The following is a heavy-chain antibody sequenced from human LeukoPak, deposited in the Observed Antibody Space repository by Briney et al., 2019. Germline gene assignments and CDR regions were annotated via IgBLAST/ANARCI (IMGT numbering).Heavy chain of an antibody. CDR2: IYYSGST. V-gene: IGHV4-59*01. CDR1: GFTFSDYY. Sequence: TGGSLRLSCAASGFTFSDYYMSWIRQPPGKGLEWIGYIYYSGSTNYNPSLKSRVTISVDTSKNQFSLKLSSVTAADTAVYYCARGRIQVGGWLPRMGGDYYYYGMDVWGQGTTVTVSS. J-gene: IGHJ6*02. D-gene: IGHD6-19*01. CDR3: ARGRIQVGGWLPRMGGDYYYYGMDV.